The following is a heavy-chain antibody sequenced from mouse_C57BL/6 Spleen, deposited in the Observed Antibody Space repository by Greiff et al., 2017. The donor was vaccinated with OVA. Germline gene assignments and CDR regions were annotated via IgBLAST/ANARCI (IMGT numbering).Heavy chain of an antibody. CDR3: ARSGGNYVRYYAMDY. CDR1: GYTFTSYW. CDR2: IDPSDSYT. Sequence: QVQLQQPGAELVKPGASVKLSCKASGYTFTSYWMQWVKQRPGQGLEWIGEIDPSDSYTNYNQKFKGKATLTVDTSSSTAYMQLSSLTSEDSAVYYCARSGGNYVRYYAMDYWGQGTSVTVSS. J-gene: IGHJ4*01. D-gene: IGHD2-1*01. V-gene: IGHV1-50*01.